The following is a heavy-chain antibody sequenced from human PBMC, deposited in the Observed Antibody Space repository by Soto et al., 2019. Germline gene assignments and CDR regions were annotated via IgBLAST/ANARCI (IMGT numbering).Heavy chain of an antibody. V-gene: IGHV1-18*04. J-gene: IGHJ6*01. D-gene: IGHD3-10*01. Sequence: ASVKVSCKASGYTFTSYGISWVRQAPGQGREWMGWISAYNGNTNYAQKLQGRVTMTTDTSTSTAYMELRSLRSDDTAVYYCARDPGLPTMDNYYYYGMEVWGQGTTVTVSS. CDR3: ARDPGLPTMDNYYYYGMEV. CDR2: ISAYNGNT. CDR1: GYTFTSYG.